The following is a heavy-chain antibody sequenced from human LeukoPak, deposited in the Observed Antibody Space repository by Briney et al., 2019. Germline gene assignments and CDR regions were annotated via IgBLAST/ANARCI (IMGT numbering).Heavy chain of an antibody. CDR2: IYYSGST. CDR3: ARDGYSSGFFP. CDR1: GYSISTGYY. J-gene: IGHJ5*02. Sequence: SETLSLTCTVSGYSISTGYYWDWIRQPPGKGLEWIGSIYYSGSTYYNPSLKSRVTISVDTSKNQFSLKLSSVTAADTAVYYCARDGYSSGFFPWGQGTLVTVSS. D-gene: IGHD6-19*01. V-gene: IGHV4-38-2*02.